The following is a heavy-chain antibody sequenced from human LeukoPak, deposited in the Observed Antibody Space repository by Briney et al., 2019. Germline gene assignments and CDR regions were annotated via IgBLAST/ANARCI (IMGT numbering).Heavy chain of an antibody. J-gene: IGHJ4*02. D-gene: IGHD3-22*01. CDR1: GFTFSSYA. Sequence: GGSLRLSCAASGFTFSSYAMSWVRQAPGKGLEWVSAISGSGGNTYYADSVEGRFTISRDNSKNTLYLQMDRMRVEDSAVYYCVRDGDIVVVITFDYWGQGNLVTVSS. CDR2: ISGSGGNT. V-gene: IGHV3-23*01. CDR3: VRDGDIVVVITFDY.